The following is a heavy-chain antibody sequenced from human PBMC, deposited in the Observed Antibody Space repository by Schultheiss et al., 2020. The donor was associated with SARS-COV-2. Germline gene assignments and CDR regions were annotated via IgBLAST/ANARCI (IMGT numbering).Heavy chain of an antibody. CDR2: ISAFNGNT. J-gene: IGHJ4*02. D-gene: IGHD1-26*01. CDR1: GYTFTSYG. Sequence: GESLKISCKASGYTFTSYGISWVRQAPGQGLEWMGWISAFNGNTNYAQKLQGRVTMTTDTSTTTAYMELSSLRSEDTAVYYCARGRPPVGATPGLFDYWGQGTLVTVSS. CDR3: ARGRPPVGATPGLFDY. V-gene: IGHV1-18*04.